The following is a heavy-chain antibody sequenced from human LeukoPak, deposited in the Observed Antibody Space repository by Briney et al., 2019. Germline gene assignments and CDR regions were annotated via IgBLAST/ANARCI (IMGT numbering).Heavy chain of an antibody. Sequence: TGGSLRLSCAASGFTFSSYGMHWVRQAPGKGLKGVAFIRYDGSDKYYGDSVKGRFTISRDNAKNSLYLQVNSLRAEDTAVYYCARGSRFGVVERDAFDIWGLGTMVTVSS. V-gene: IGHV3-30*02. CDR1: GFTFSSYG. D-gene: IGHD3-3*01. CDR2: IRYDGSDK. CDR3: ARGSRFGVVERDAFDI. J-gene: IGHJ3*02.